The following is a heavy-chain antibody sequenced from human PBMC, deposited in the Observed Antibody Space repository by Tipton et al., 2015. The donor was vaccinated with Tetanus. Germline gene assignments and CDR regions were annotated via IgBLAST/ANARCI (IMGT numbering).Heavy chain of an antibody. CDR1: GGSISSSSYY. Sequence: TLSLTCTVSGGSISSSSYYWGWIRQPPGKGLEWIGSIYYSGGTYYNPSLKSRVTISVDTSKNQFSLKLSSVTAADTAVYYCARPAINQKEGGWYFDLWGRGTLVTVSS. CDR2: IYYSGGT. J-gene: IGHJ2*01. CDR3: ARPAINQKEGGWYFDL. V-gene: IGHV4-39*01. D-gene: IGHD5-24*01.